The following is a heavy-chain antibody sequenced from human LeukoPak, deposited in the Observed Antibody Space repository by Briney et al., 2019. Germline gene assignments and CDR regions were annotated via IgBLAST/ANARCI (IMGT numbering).Heavy chain of an antibody. V-gene: IGHV4-39*01. J-gene: IGHJ4*02. CDR3: ARLIYDVWGSYRYSLTHHDC. Sequence: PSETLSLTCTVPGGSISSSSYYWGWIRQPPGKGLEWIGSIYYSGSTYYNPSLKSRATISVDTSKNQFSLKLSPVTAADTAVYYCARLIYDVWGSYRYSLTHHDCWGQGTLVTVFS. D-gene: IGHD3-16*02. CDR2: IYYSGST. CDR1: GGSISSSSYY.